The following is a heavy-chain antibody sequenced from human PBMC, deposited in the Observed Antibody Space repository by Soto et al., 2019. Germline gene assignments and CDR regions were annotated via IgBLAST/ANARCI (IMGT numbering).Heavy chain of an antibody. CDR3: ARFTFGGVIAHYYYYGMDV. CDR2: ISSSGSTI. V-gene: IGHV3-11*01. D-gene: IGHD3-16*02. J-gene: IGHJ6*02. Sequence: GGSLRLSCAASGFTFSDYYMSWIRQAPGKGLEWVSYISSSGSTIYYADSVKGRFTISRDNAKNSLYLQMNSLRAEDTAVYYCARFTFGGVIAHYYYYGMDVWGQGTTVTVSS. CDR1: GFTFSDYY.